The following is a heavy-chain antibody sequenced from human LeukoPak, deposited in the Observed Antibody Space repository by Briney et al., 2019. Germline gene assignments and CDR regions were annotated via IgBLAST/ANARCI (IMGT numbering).Heavy chain of an antibody. V-gene: IGHV4-59*01. CDR3: ARYAHYDFWSGYYDYYMDV. Sequence: SETLSLTCTVSGGSISSYYWTWIRQPPGKGLEWIGYFYNSGSTDYNPSLKSRVTISVDTSKKQISLKLSSGTAADTAVYYCARYAHYDFWSGYYDYYMDVWGKGTTVTVSS. CDR2: FYNSGST. CDR1: GGSISSYY. D-gene: IGHD3-3*01. J-gene: IGHJ6*03.